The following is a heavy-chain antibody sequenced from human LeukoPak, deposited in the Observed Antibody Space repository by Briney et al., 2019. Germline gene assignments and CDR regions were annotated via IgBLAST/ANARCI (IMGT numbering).Heavy chain of an antibody. Sequence: GGSLRLSCAASGFTLSSYAMSWVRQGPGKGLEWVSAISVSGNTYHADSVKGRFTISRDSYKNTLYLQMNSLRAEDAAVYYCTNPPTVTKIRLDSWGQGTLVTVSS. CDR1: GFTLSSYA. V-gene: IGHV3-23*01. J-gene: IGHJ5*01. CDR2: ISVSGNT. D-gene: IGHD4-17*01. CDR3: TNPPTVTKIRLDS.